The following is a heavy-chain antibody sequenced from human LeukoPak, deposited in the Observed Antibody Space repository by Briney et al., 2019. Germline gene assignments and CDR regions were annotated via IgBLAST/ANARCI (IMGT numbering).Heavy chain of an antibody. D-gene: IGHD3-10*01. Sequence: SETPPLTCTVSGGSITSYYWSWIRQPPGKGLEWTGYIYYSGSTNYNPSLKSRVTISVDTSKNQFSLKLSSVTAADTAVYYCARRYYGSGSYPFDYWGQGTLVTVSS. CDR3: ARRYYGSGSYPFDY. CDR1: GGSITSYY. V-gene: IGHV4-59*08. CDR2: IYYSGST. J-gene: IGHJ4*02.